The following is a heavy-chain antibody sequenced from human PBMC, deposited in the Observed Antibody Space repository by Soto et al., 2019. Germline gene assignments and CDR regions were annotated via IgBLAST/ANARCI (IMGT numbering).Heavy chain of an antibody. V-gene: IGHV4-39*01. CDR3: ARHPPGVRYYYGMDV. CDR1: GGSISSTSYY. Sequence: ESLSLTCTVSGGSISSTSYYWGWFRQPPGKGLEWIGSIHYSGSTYYNPSLKSRVTISVDTSKNQFSLRLSSVTAADTAVYYCARHPPGVRYYYGMDVWGQGTTVTVSS. CDR2: IHYSGST. J-gene: IGHJ6*02. D-gene: IGHD3-10*01.